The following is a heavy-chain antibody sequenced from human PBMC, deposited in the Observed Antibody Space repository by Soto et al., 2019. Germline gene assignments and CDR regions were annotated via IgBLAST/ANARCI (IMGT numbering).Heavy chain of an antibody. CDR2: FDPEDGET. D-gene: IGHD5-12*01. V-gene: IGHV1-24*01. CDR3: ATAVALATIIGYFDY. Sequence: ASVKVSCKVSGYTLTELSMHWVRQAPGKGLEWMGGFDPEDGETIYAQKFQGRVTMTEDTSTDTAYMELSSLRSEDTAVYYCATAVALATIIGYFDYWGQGTLVTVSS. J-gene: IGHJ4*02. CDR1: GYTLTELS.